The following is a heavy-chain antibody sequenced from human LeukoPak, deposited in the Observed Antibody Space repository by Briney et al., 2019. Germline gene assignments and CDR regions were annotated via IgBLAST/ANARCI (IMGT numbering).Heavy chain of an antibody. CDR2: IKEDGSEE. V-gene: IGHV3-7*01. D-gene: IGHD3-10*01. CDR3: ARVGGVSFDS. Sequence: TGGSLRLSCAASGFTFSGYSMNWVRQAPGKGLEWVANIKEDGSEEYYVDSVKGRFTISRDNAKNSLFLQIKTLRAEDTAVYYCARVGGVSFDSWGQGTLVTVSS. J-gene: IGHJ4*02. CDR1: GFTFSGYS.